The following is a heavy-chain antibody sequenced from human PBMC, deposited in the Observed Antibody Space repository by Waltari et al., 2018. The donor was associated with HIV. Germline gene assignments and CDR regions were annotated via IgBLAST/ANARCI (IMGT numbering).Heavy chain of an antibody. CDR2: IDWNGGSA. CDR1: GFTIDDYG. CDR3: VRDSDGSGYDI. D-gene: IGHD3-3*01. J-gene: IGHJ1*01. Sequence: DVRLVESGGEVVRPGASLRLSCVASGFTIDDYGMAWCRQRPGQGLEWVSNIDWNGGSANYGDSVKGRFTVFRDNPKASLYLQMNNLRDEDTGLYYCVRDSDGSGYDIWGRGTLVTVFS. V-gene: IGHV3-20*04.